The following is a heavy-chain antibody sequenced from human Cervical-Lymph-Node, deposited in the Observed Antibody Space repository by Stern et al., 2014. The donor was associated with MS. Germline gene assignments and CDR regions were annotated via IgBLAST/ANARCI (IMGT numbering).Heavy chain of an antibody. V-gene: IGHV1-69*12. CDR1: GGTFSNFA. CDR3: AIPEDYYYSSGSFDY. D-gene: IGHD3-22*01. CDR2: TIPIFHTA. Sequence: VQLVQSGAEVKKPGSSVKVSCKASGGTFSNFAISWVRQAPGQGLEWMGGTIPIFHTANYAQKFQGRVTLTADESTSTAYMELSSLRSEDTAVYYCAIPEDYYYSSGSFDYWGQGTLVTVSS. J-gene: IGHJ4*02.